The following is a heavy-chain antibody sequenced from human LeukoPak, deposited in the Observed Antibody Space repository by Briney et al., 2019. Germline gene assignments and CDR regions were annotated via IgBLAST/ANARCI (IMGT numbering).Heavy chain of an antibody. CDR3: ARGAYDILTGTSHFDY. Sequence: GGSLRLSCAASGFTFSSYDMHWVRQAPGKGLEWVSAIGTAGDTYYPGSAKGRFTISRENAKNSLYLQMNSLRAGDTAVYYCARGAYDILTGTSHFDYWGQGTLVTVSS. J-gene: IGHJ4*02. V-gene: IGHV3-13*01. D-gene: IGHD3-9*01. CDR1: GFTFSSYD. CDR2: IGTAGDT.